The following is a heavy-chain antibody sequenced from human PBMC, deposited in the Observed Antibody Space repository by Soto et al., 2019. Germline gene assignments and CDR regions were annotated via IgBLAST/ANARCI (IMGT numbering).Heavy chain of an antibody. D-gene: IGHD3-22*01. CDR1: GFTFSSYW. Sequence: GGSLRLSCAASGFTFSSYWMHWVRQAPGKGLVWVSRISSDGSSTSYADSVKGRFTISRDNAKNTLYLQMNSLRAEDTAVYYCARDPTYFYDSSGYYDYWGQGTPVTVSS. V-gene: IGHV3-74*01. J-gene: IGHJ4*02. CDR3: ARDPTYFYDSSGYYDY. CDR2: ISSDGSST.